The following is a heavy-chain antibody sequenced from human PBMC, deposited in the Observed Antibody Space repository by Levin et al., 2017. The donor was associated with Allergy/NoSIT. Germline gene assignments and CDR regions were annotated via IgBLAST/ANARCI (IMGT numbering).Heavy chain of an antibody. CDR3: VRGIVGSISAS. CDR2: ISSSSTTI. Sequence: PEASVKVSCAASGFTFSSYSMNWVRQAPGKGLEWVSYISSSSTTIYYADSVKGRFSISRDNAGNSLYLQMNSLRDEDTALYYCVRGIVGSISASGGQGTLVTVSS. D-gene: IGHD1-26*01. CDR1: GFTFSSYS. V-gene: IGHV3-48*02. J-gene: IGHJ4*02.